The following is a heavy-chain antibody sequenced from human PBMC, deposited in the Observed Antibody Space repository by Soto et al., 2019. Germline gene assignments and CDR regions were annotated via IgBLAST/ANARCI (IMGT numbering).Heavy chain of an antibody. D-gene: IGHD6-13*01. Sequence: WGSLRLSCAASGFTFRSFTMNWVRQSPGKGLEWVSTISSNSAYIYYTDALRGRFTISRDNAKNSLHLQMNSLRAEDTAVYYCTRDASRDSSARGWFDPWGPGTLVTVSS. CDR2: ISSNSAYI. J-gene: IGHJ5*02. CDR1: GFTFRSFT. V-gene: IGHV3-21*01. CDR3: TRDASRDSSARGWFDP.